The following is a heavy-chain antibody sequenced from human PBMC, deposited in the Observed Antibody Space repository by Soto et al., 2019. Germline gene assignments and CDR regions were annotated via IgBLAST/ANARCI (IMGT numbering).Heavy chain of an antibody. J-gene: IGHJ4*02. CDR2: ISGSGGST. Sequence: EVQLLESGGGLVQPGGSLRLSCAASGFTFSSYAMSWVRQAPGKGLEWVSAISGSGGSTYYTDSVKGRFNISRDNSKNTLYLQMNSLRAEDTAVYYCAKDRIAVAGGDSDYWGQGTVVTVSS. V-gene: IGHV3-23*01. D-gene: IGHD6-19*01. CDR1: GFTFSSYA. CDR3: AKDRIAVAGGDSDY.